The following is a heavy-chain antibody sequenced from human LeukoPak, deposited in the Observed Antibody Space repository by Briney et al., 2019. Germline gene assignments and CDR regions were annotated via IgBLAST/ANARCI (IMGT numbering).Heavy chain of an antibody. J-gene: IGHJ4*02. V-gene: IGHV3-23*01. Sequence: GGSLRLSCAASGFTFSSYAMSWVRQAPGKGLEWVPAISGSGGSTYYADSVKGRFTISRDNSKNTLYLQLNSLRAEDTAVYYCAKNSGYYPGPYYFDYWGQGTLVTVAS. CDR3: AKNSGYYPGPYYFDY. CDR2: ISGSGGST. D-gene: IGHD3-22*01. CDR1: GFTFSSYA.